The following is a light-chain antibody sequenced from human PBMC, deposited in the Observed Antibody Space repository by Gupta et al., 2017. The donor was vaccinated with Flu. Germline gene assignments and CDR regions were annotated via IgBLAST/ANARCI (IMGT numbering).Light chain of an antibody. CDR1: QTVSSGY. Sequence: EIVSTQSPCTLSSSPGARSTLSCKARQTVSSGYLAWYQQKPRQSPRLLIYDASSRATCIPDRCSSSGCWTEFTLTNIKLEPEDFAGYYCQQYGGSLRYAFGQGTKLEIK. V-gene: IGKV3-20*01. CDR2: DAS. CDR3: QQYGGSLRYA. J-gene: IGKJ2*01.